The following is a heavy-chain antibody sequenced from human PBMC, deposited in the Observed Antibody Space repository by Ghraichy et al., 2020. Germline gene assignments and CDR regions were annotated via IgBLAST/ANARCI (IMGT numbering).Heavy chain of an antibody. D-gene: IGHD2-2*01. CDR1: GGSISSSGYY. V-gene: IGHV4-39*07. CDR2: INYSGRT. Sequence: SETLSLTCTVSGGSISSSGYYWGCIRQPPGKGLEWIASINYSGRTYYNPSLKSRVTISVDTSKNQVSLKLNSVTAADTAVYNCARTVPAANNDAFDIWGQGTMVTVSS. CDR3: ARTVPAANNDAFDI. J-gene: IGHJ3*02.